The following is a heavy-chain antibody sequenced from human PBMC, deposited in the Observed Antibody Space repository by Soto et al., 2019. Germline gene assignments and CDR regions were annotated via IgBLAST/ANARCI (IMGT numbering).Heavy chain of an antibody. CDR3: ARHPDYRRRITGTPTYPACDI. CDR2: IYYSGST. D-gene: IGHD1-7*01. V-gene: IGHV4-39*01. CDR1: GGSISSSSYY. Sequence: QLQLQESGPGLVKPSETLSLTCTVSGGSISSSSYYCGWIRQPPGKGLEWIGSIYYSGSTYYNPSLKSRGTISVDTSKNQFSRKLSSVTAADTAVYYCARHPDYRRRITGTPTYPACDICGKGTMVTFSS. J-gene: IGHJ3*02.